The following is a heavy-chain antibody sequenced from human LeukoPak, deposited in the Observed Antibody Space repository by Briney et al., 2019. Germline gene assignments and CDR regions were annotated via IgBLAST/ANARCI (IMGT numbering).Heavy chain of an antibody. J-gene: IGHJ4*02. CDR1: GFTFSSYA. D-gene: IGHD4-17*01. CDR2: ISGSGRST. CDR3: AKGSDDTVATEYFDY. V-gene: IGHV3-23*01. Sequence: GGSLRLSCAASGFTFSSYAMSTVRQAPGHGLKCVSAISGSGRSTYYTDSVHGRFTISRANTKNTLYLQINSLRAEDTAVYYCAKGSDDTVATEYFDYWGQGTLVTVSS.